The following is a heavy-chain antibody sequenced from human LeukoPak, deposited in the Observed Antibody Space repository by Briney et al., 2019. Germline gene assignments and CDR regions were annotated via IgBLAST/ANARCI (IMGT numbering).Heavy chain of an antibody. V-gene: IGHV4-39*01. D-gene: IGHD3-3*01. Sequence: PSETLSLTCTVSGGSTSSSNFYWGWIRQPPGMGLEWIGGIHYSGNTYYNPSLKSRVTISIDTSKNQFSLKLSSVTAADTAVYYCARLGAGPTYYDFWSGYSSFYFDYWGQGPLVTVSS. CDR1: GGSTSSSNFY. J-gene: IGHJ4*02. CDR3: ARLGAGPTYYDFWSGYSSFYFDY. CDR2: IHYSGNT.